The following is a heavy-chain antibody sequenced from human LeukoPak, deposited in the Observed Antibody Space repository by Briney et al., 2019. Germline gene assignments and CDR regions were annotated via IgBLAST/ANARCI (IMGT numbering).Heavy chain of an antibody. J-gene: IGHJ5*02. V-gene: IGHV1-8*02. CDR2: MNPNSGNT. CDR1: GGTFSSYA. CDR3: ARDPGDYYGSGSYYKP. Sequence: GSSVKVSCKASGGTFSSYAISWVRQATGQGLEWMGWMNPNSGNTGYAQKFQGRVTMTRNTSISTAYMELSSLRSEDTAVYYCARDPGDYYGSGSYYKPWGQGTLVTVSS. D-gene: IGHD3-10*01.